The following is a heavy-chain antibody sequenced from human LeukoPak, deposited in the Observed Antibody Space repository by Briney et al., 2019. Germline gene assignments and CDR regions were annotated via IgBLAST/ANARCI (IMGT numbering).Heavy chain of an antibody. Sequence: GGSLRLSCAASGFTFSSYRMNWVRQAPGKGLEWVSYISSSSSTIYYADSVKGRFTISRDNAKNSLYLQMNSLKTEDTAVYYCTTAPYNWNGGGTDYWGQGTLVTVSS. V-gene: IGHV3-48*01. D-gene: IGHD1-20*01. CDR1: GFTFSSYR. J-gene: IGHJ4*02. CDR2: ISSSSSTI. CDR3: TTAPYNWNGGGTDY.